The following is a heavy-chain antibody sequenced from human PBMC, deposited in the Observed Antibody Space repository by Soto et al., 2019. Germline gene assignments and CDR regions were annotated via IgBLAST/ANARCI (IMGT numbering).Heavy chain of an antibody. D-gene: IGHD6-19*01. CDR1: GDSISSYY. CDR2: IYYSGST. J-gene: IGHJ1*01. CDR3: ARGLSSSGYDFQH. V-gene: IGHV4-59*12. Sequence: PSETLSLTCTVSGDSISSYYWSWIRQPPGKGLEWIGDIYYSGSTNYNPSLKSRVTISVDTPKNQFSLKLSSVTAADTAVYYCARGLSSSGYDFQHWGQGTLVTVSS.